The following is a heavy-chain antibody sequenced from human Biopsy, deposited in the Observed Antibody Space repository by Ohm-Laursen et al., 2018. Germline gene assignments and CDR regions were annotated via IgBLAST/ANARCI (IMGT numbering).Heavy chain of an antibody. CDR1: GASVKTSGYF. V-gene: IGHV4-31*03. D-gene: IGHD3-9*01. CDR2: ISYNERT. CDR3: VREPKTGTAEAWYFDL. Sequence: SETLSLTCCVSGASVKTSGYFWAWIRQRPGKGLEWIGYISYNERTHYNPSLTSRLAISFDTSNNRISLQLRSVSVADTAVYYCVREPKTGTAEAWYFDLWGCGSPVTVPS. J-gene: IGHJ2*01.